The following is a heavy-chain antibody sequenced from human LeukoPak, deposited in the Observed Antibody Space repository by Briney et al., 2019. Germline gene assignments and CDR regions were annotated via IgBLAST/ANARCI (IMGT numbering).Heavy chain of an antibody. J-gene: IGHJ5*02. CDR2: MNPNSGNT. D-gene: IGHD2-15*01. CDR1: AYTFTSYD. V-gene: IGHV1-8*03. Sequence: GASVKVSCKASAYTFTSYDIKWVRQATGQGLEWMGWMNPNSGNTGYAQKFQGRVTITRNTSISTAYMELSSLRSEDTAVYYCARGKKVATFDPWGQGTLVTVSS. CDR3: ARGKKVATFDP.